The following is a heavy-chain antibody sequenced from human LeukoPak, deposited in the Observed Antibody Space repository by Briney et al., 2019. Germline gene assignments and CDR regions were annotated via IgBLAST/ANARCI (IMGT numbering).Heavy chain of an antibody. CDR1: GYTFTSYG. D-gene: IGHD3-22*01. J-gene: IGHJ4*02. Sequence: ASVKVSCKASGYTFTSYGISWVRQAPGQGLEWMGIINPSGGSASYAQKFQGRVTMTRDTSTSTVYMELSSLRSEDTAVYYCASSYDSRTQDIYWGQGTLVTVSS. CDR3: ASSYDSRTQDIY. V-gene: IGHV1-46*01. CDR2: INPSGGSA.